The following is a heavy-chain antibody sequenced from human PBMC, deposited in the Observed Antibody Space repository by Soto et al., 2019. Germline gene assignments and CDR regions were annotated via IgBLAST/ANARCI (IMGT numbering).Heavy chain of an antibody. D-gene: IGHD6-19*01. CDR1: GYTFTSYG. V-gene: IGHV1-18*01. CDR2: ISAYNGNT. Sequence: QVQLVQSGAEVKKPGASVKVSCKASGYTFTSYGISWVRQAPGQGLEWMGWISAYNGNTNYAQKLQGRVTMTTDTSTSTAYMELRSLRSDDTDVYHCARGRGSSGWYDSGAFDIWGQGTMVTVSS. CDR3: ARGRGSSGWYDSGAFDI. J-gene: IGHJ3*02.